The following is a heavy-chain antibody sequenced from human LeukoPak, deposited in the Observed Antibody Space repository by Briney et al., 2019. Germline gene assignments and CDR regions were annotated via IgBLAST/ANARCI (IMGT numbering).Heavy chain of an antibody. D-gene: IGHD3-22*01. CDR1: GFTFSSYA. V-gene: IGHV3-23*01. CDR3: AKDLSYYDSSLDHTRDY. J-gene: IGHJ4*02. CDR2: ISGSGGST. Sequence: GGSLRLSCAASGFTFSSYAMTWVRQAPGKGLEWVSAISGSGGSTYYADSVKGRFTISRDNSKNTLYLQMNSLRAEDTAVYYCAKDLSYYDSSLDHTRDYWGQGTLVTVSS.